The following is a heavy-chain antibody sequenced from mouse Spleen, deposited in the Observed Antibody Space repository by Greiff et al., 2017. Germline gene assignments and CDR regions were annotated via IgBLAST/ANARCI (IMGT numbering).Heavy chain of an antibody. V-gene: IGHV5-17*02. Sequence: DVHLVESGGGLVQPGGSRKLSCAASGFTFSSFGMHWVRQAPEKGLEWVAYISSGSSTIYYADTVKGRFTISRDNPKNTLFLQMTSLRSEDTAMYYCARSGGNYYFDYWGQGTTLTVSS. CDR3: ARSGGNYYFDY. CDR2: ISSGSSTI. J-gene: IGHJ2*01. CDR1: GFTFSSFG. D-gene: IGHD2-1*01.